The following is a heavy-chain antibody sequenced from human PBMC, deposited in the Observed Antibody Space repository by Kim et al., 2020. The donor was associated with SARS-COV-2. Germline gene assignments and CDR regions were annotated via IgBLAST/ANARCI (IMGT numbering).Heavy chain of an antibody. CDR2: IYYSGST. CDR1: GGSISSSSYY. CDR3: ARRIAAAAPFDP. Sequence: SETLSLTCTVSGGSISSSSYYWGWIRQPPGKGLEWIGSIYYSGSTYYNPSLKSRVTISVDTSKNQFSLKLSSVTAADTAVYYCARRIAAAAPFDPWGQGT. V-gene: IGHV4-39*01. J-gene: IGHJ5*02. D-gene: IGHD6-13*01.